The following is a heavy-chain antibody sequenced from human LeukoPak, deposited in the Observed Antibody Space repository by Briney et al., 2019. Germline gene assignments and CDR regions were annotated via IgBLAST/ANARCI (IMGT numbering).Heavy chain of an antibody. D-gene: IGHD6-13*01. CDR2: IIPILGIA. CDR3: ARVGSSSGDY. Sequence: GASVKVSCKASGGTFSSYAISWVRQAPGQGLEWMGRIIPILGIANYAQKFQGRVTITRDTSASTAYMELSSLRSEDTAVYYCARVGSSSGDYWGQGTLVTVSS. CDR1: GGTFSSYA. V-gene: IGHV1-69*04. J-gene: IGHJ4*02.